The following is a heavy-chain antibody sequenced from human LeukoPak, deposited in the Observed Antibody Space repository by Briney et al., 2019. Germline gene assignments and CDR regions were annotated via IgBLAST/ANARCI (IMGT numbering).Heavy chain of an antibody. J-gene: IGHJ4*02. CDR1: GFTFSSYG. V-gene: IGHV3-21*01. CDR2: ISSSGGSV. D-gene: IGHD2-2*01. CDR3: XXXXCSTTSCDALDY. Sequence: GGSLRLSCAASGFTFSSYGMSWVRQAPGKGLEWVSSISSSGGSVFYTDSVKGRFTMSRDNAKNSLFLQMNSLRAEDTAVYYXXXXXCSTTSCDALDYWGQGTLVTVSS.